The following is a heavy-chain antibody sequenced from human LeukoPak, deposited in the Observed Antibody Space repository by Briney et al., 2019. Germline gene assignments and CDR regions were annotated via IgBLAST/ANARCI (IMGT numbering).Heavy chain of an antibody. CDR3: ARDNIPVAGTGLSWFDP. D-gene: IGHD6-13*01. V-gene: IGHV4-39*07. Sequence: SETLSLTCTVSGGSISSSSYHWGWIRQPPGKGLEWIGNIYHSGTPYYNPSLKSRVTLSVDRSKNQFSLKMTSVTAADTAVYYCARDNIPVAGTGLSWFDPWGQGTLVTVSS. CDR1: GGSISSSSYH. J-gene: IGHJ5*02. CDR2: IYHSGTP.